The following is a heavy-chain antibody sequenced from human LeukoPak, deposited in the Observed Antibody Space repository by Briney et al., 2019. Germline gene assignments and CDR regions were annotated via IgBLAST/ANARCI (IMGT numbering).Heavy chain of an antibody. CDR1: GFPFTYS. D-gene: IGHD6-19*01. CDR2: INQDGSER. Sequence: GSLRLFCAASGFPFTYSMSWVRQVPGKGLEWVATINQDGSERQHVDSVEGRFSISRDNPKNSLYLQMDSLRAEDTAIYYCARGSGWLDYWGQGTLVTVSS. V-gene: IGHV3-7*01. J-gene: IGHJ4*02. CDR3: ARGSGWLDY.